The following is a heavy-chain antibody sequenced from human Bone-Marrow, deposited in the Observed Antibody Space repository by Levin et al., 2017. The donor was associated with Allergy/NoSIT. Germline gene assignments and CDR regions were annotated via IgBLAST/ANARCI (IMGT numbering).Heavy chain of an antibody. CDR1: GFTFTDYW. V-gene: IGHV5-51*01. Sequence: HGESLKISCKGSGFTFTDYWISWVRQMPGRGLEWMGIIFPYDSDARYSPSFQGQVTISADKSLTTAYLQWSSLKASDTAIYYCARHATNEYYHFYHMDVWGTGTTVAVSS. CDR3: ARHATNEYYHFYHMDV. CDR2: IFPYDSDA. J-gene: IGHJ6*03.